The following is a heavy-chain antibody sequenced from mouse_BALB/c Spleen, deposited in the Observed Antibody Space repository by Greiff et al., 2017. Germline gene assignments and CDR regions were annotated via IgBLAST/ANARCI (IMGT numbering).Heavy chain of an antibody. J-gene: IGHJ4*01. CDR1: GFTFSSFG. D-gene: IGHD1-2*01. CDR3: ARRTAIPFYAMDY. V-gene: IGHV5-17*02. CDR2: ISSGSSTI. Sequence: EVQGVESGGGLVQPGGSRKLSCAASGFTFSSFGMHWVRQAPEKGLEWVAYISSGSSTIYYADTVKGRFTIPRDNPKNTLFLQMTSLRSEDTAMYYCARRTAIPFYAMDYWGQGTSVTVSS.